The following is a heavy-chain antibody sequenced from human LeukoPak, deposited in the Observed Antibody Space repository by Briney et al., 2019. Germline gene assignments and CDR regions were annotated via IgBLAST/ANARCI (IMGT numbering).Heavy chain of an antibody. CDR1: GFTFSSYA. CDR3: VKDPVITFGGVIGPYFDY. Sequence: GGSLRLSCAAPGFTFSSYAMSWVRQAPGKGLEWVSAISGSGGSTYYADSVKGRFTISRDNSKNTLYLQMNSLRAEDTAVYYCVKDPVITFGGVIGPYFDYWGQGTLVTVSS. D-gene: IGHD3-16*02. V-gene: IGHV3-23*01. J-gene: IGHJ4*02. CDR2: ISGSGGST.